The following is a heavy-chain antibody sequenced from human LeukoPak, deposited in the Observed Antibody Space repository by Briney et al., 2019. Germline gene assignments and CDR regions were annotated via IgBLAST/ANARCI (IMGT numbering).Heavy chain of an antibody. D-gene: IGHD6-19*01. CDR3: ARENSSGSFDP. CDR2: IIPIFGTA. CDR1: GGTFSSYA. J-gene: IGHJ5*02. Sequence: SVKVSCKSSGGTFSSYAISWVRQAPGQGLEWMGGIIPIFGTANYAQKFQGRVTITADESTSTAYMELRSLRSDDTAVYYCARENSSGSFDPWGQGTLVTVSS. V-gene: IGHV1-69*13.